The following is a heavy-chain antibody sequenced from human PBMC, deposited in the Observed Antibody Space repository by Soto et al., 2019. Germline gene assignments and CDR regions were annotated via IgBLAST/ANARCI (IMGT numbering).Heavy chain of an antibody. CDR2: IYPGDSDT. V-gene: IGHV5-51*01. CDR1: GYSFTSYW. CDR3: ARRGAYDIFYGMDV. Sequence: GESLRVSSKGAGYSFTSYWSGWVRQMPGKGLEWMGIIYPGDSDTRYSPSFQGQVTISADKSISTAYLQWSSLKASDTVMYYCARRGAYDIFYGMDVWGQGTTVTVSS. J-gene: IGHJ6*02. D-gene: IGHD3-9*01.